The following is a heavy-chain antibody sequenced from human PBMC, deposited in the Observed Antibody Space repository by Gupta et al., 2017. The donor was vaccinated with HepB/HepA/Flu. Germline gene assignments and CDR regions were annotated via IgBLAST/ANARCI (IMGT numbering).Heavy chain of an antibody. CDR2: IRDSGYVI. Sequence: QVQLVESGGGLVKPGGSLRLSCAASEFTFSDYSMTWIRQAPGAGLEWLSDIRDSGYVIQYADSVRGRFTGSRDNAKNSLYLQLTSLRAEDTAVYYCARRNDFWSGYHNFDIWGQGTMVTVSS. J-gene: IGHJ3*02. CDR1: EFTFSDYS. V-gene: IGHV3-11*01. D-gene: IGHD3-3*01. CDR3: ARRNDFWSGYHNFDI.